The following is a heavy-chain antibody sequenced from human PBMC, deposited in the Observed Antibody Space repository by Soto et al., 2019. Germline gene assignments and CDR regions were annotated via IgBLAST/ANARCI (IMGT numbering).Heavy chain of an antibody. V-gene: IGHV3-48*01. CDR3: ARDRGTHSGTYSFWFDP. CDR2: ISGSSSTI. Sequence: PGGSLRLSCAASGFTFSSYSMNWVRQAPGKGLQWVSYISGSSSTIYYADSVRGRFTISRDNAKNSLYLQVNSLRAEDTAVYYCARDRGTHSGTYSFWFDPWGQGTLVTVSS. D-gene: IGHD1-26*01. CDR1: GFTFSSYS. J-gene: IGHJ5*02.